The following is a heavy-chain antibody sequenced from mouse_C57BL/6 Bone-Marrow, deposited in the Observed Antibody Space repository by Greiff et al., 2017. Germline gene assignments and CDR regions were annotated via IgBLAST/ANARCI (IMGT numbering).Heavy chain of an antibody. CDR3: ATWSDY. CDR1: GYSFTGYY. V-gene: IGHV1-42*01. J-gene: IGHJ2*01. CDR2: INPSTGGT. Sequence: VQLQQSGPELVKPGASVKISCKASGYSFTGYYMNWVKQSPEKSLEWIGEINPSTGGTTYNQKFKAKATLTVDKSSSTAYMQLKSLTSEDSAVYYCATWSDYWGQGTTLTVSS.